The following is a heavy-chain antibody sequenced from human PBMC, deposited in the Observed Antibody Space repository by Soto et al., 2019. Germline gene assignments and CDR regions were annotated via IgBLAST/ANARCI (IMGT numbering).Heavy chain of an antibody. V-gene: IGHV4-39*01. D-gene: IGHD2-15*01. CDR3: AGYNGHYYYMDV. Sequence: QLQLQESGPGLVKPSETLSLTCTVSGGSISSSSYYWGWIRQPPGKGLEWIGSIYYSGSTYYNPSLKSRVTISVDTSKNQFSLKLSSVTAADTAVSYCAGYNGHYYYMDVWGKGTKVTV. J-gene: IGHJ6*03. CDR2: IYYSGST. CDR1: GGSISSSSYY.